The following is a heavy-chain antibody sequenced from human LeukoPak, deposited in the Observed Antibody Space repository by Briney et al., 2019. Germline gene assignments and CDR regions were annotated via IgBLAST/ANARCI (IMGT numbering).Heavy chain of an antibody. V-gene: IGHV1-46*01. CDR3: ARDQGADASLDF. CDR1: GYTFTSYY. Sequence: ASVKVSCKASGYTFTSYYMHWVRQAPGQGLEWMGIINPSGGSTSYAQKFQGRVTMTRDTSLTTAYMELSSLRSDDTAVYYCARDQGADASLDFWGQGTLVTVSS. CDR2: INPSGGST. D-gene: IGHD2-2*01. J-gene: IGHJ4*02.